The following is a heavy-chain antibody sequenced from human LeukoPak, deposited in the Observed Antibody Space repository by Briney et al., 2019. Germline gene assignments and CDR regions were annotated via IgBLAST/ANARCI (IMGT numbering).Heavy chain of an antibody. CDR1: GFTFSSHS. V-gene: IGHV3-21*01. D-gene: IGHD3-9*01. CDR2: ISSSSSYI. CDR3: ATNYDILTGSNDY. J-gene: IGHJ4*02. Sequence: PGGSLRLSCAASGFTFSSHSMNWVRQAPGKGLEWVSSISSSSSYIYYADSVKGRFTISRDNAKNSLYLQMNSLRAEDTAVYYCATNYDILTGSNDYWGQGTLVTVSS.